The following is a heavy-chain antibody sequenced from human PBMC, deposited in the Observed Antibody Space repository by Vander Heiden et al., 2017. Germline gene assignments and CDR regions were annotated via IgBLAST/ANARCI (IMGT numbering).Heavy chain of an antibody. J-gene: IGHJ5*02. CDR1: GGSISSYY. CDR2: IYYSGST. D-gene: IGHD2-15*01. V-gene: IGHV4-59*01. CDR3: ARDLLVAATPFPFDP. Sequence: QVQLQESGPGLVKPSETLSRTCPVPGGSISSYYWSWIRQPPGKGLEWIGYIYYSGSTNYNPSLKSRVTISVDTSKNQFSLKLSSVTAADTAVYYCARDLLVAATPFPFDPWGQGTLVTVSS.